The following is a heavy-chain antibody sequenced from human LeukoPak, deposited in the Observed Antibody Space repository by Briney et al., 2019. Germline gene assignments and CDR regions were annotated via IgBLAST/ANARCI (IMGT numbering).Heavy chain of an antibody. CDR3: ARVLIAAAGRSDEGYFQH. V-gene: IGHV1-18*01. D-gene: IGHD6-13*01. Sequence: ASVKVSCKASGYTFTSYGISWVRQAPGQGLEWMGWISAYNGNTNYAQKLQGRVTMTTDTSTSTAYMELRSLRSDDTAVYYCARVLIAAAGRSDEGYFQHWGQGTLVTVSS. CDR2: ISAYNGNT. CDR1: GYTFTSYG. J-gene: IGHJ1*01.